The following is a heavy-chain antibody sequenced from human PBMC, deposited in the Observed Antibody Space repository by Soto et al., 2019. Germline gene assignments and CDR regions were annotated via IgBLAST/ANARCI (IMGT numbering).Heavy chain of an antibody. CDR1: GFTFSSYA. V-gene: IGHV3-23*01. CDR3: AKDRGQLWFGDYYYYGMDV. J-gene: IGHJ6*02. D-gene: IGHD3-10*01. CDR2: ISGSGGST. Sequence: GGSLRLSCAASGFTFSSYAMSWVRQAPGKGLEWVSAISGSGGSTYYADSVKGRFTISRDNSKNTLYLQMNSLRAEDTAVYYCAKDRGQLWFGDYYYYGMDVWGQGTTVTVSS.